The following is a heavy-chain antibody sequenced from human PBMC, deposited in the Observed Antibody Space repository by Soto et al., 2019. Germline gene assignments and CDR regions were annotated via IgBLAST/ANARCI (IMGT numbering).Heavy chain of an antibody. J-gene: IGHJ3*02. CDR3: AGRLGGVTATVAFEI. CDR1: GFTFSSYW. D-gene: IGHD2-21*02. Sequence: GGSLRLSCAASGFTFSSYWMSWVRQAPGKGLEWVANIKQDGSEKYYVDSVKGRFTISRDNAKNSLLLQKNSLRGEDTGVYYWAGRLGGVTATVAFEIWGQGTMVTVSS. V-gene: IGHV3-7*03. CDR2: IKQDGSEK.